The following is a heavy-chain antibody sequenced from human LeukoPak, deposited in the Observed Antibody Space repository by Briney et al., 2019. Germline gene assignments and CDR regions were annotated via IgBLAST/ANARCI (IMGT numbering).Heavy chain of an antibody. Sequence: PGGSLRLSCAASGFTFSSYTMNWVRQAPGKGLEWISYISSSSSNKYYADSVKGRFTISRDKAKNTLYLQMNRLRDEDTAVYYFARDKSGSASARVAVIDICGQGAIVTVSS. D-gene: IGHD1-26*01. CDR3: ARDKSGSASARVAVIDI. CDR2: ISSSSSNK. J-gene: IGHJ3*02. V-gene: IGHV3-48*02. CDR1: GFTFSSYT.